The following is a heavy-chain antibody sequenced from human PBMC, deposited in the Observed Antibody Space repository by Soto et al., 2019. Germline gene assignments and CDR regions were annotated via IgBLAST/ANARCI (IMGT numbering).Heavy chain of an antibody. D-gene: IGHD5-12*01. V-gene: IGHV1-69*13. Sequence: ASVKVSCKASGGTFSSYAISWVRQAPGQGLEWMGGIIPIFGTANYAQKFQGRVTITADESTSTAYMELSSLRSEDTAVYYCAREAATNVATPGSALMDVWGQGTTVTVSS. CDR2: IIPIFGTA. CDR1: GGTFSSYA. J-gene: IGHJ6*02. CDR3: AREAATNVATPGSALMDV.